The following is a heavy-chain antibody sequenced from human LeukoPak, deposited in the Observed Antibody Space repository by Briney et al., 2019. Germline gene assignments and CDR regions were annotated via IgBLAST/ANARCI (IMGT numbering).Heavy chain of an antibody. Sequence: GGSLRLSCAASGFTFSDYYMSWIRQAPGKGLEWVSYISSSGSTIYYADSVKGRFTISRDNAKNSLYLQMNSLRAEDTAVYHCARDGSQWLRPSDYWGQGTLVTVSS. V-gene: IGHV3-11*01. CDR1: GFTFSDYY. D-gene: IGHD5-12*01. CDR2: ISSSGSTI. CDR3: ARDGSQWLRPSDY. J-gene: IGHJ4*02.